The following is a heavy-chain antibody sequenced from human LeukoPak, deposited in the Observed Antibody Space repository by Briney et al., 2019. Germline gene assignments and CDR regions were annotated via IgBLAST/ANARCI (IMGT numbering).Heavy chain of an antibody. V-gene: IGHV3-9*01. D-gene: IGHD5-18*01. CDR1: GFTFDDYA. Sequence: PGRSLRLSCAASGFTFDDYAMHWVRQAPGKCLEWVSGISWNSGSIGYADSVKGRFTISRDNAKNSLYLQMNSLRAEDTALYYCAKSEIQLWLRGYFDYWGQGTLVTVSS. J-gene: IGHJ4*02. CDR3: AKSEIQLWLRGYFDY. CDR2: ISWNSGSI.